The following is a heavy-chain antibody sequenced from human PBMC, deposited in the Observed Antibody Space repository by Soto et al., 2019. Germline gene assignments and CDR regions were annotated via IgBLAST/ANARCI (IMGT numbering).Heavy chain of an antibody. CDR2: ISGNGDST. CDR3: ARERDFGELSYDL. V-gene: IGHV1-46*01. CDR1: GFPLARYY. J-gene: IGHJ5*02. Sequence: QVRLVQSGSELKDPGASVRISCTPFGFPLARYYIHWVRQAPGQGPEWIGYISGNGDSTAYSQKFKGRVTITIGSMELSSLRSDDAAMYYCARERDFGELSYDLWGQGTLVTVSS. D-gene: IGHD3-10*01.